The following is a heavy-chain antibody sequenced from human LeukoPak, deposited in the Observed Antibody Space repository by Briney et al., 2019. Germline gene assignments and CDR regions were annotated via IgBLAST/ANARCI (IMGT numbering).Heavy chain of an antibody. CDR3: TRESGAFSPFGF. J-gene: IGHJ4*02. CDR2: VHLSGAT. CDR1: GVSITTTNW. V-gene: IGHV4-4*02. D-gene: IGHD1-26*01. Sequence: SGTLSLTCAVSGVSITTTNWWSWVRQPPGKGLEWIGEVHLSGATNYNPSLESRVSMSIDKSKNHLSLEMTSVTAADTAIYYCTRESGAFSPFGFWGQGTLLTVSS.